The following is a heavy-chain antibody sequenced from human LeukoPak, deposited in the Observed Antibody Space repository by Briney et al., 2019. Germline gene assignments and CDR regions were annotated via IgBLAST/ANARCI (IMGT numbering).Heavy chain of an antibody. CDR2: MNPNSGNT. CDR1: GYTFTSYG. D-gene: IGHD3-10*01. J-gene: IGHJ4*02. V-gene: IGHV1-8*02. Sequence: ASVKVSCKASGYTFTSYGISWVRQAPGQGLEWMGWMNPNSGNTGYAQKFQGRVTMTRNTSISTAYMELSSLRSEDTAVYYCARLLPSGYYYGSGSDPDYWGQGTLVTVSP. CDR3: ARLLPSGYYYGSGSDPDY.